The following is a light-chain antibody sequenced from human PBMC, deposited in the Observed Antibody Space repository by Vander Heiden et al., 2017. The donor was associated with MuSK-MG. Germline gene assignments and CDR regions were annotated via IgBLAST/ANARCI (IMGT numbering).Light chain of an antibody. CDR2: GAS. V-gene: IGKV3-15*01. J-gene: IGKJ4*01. Sequence: EIVMTQSPATLSVSPGERATLSCRASQSISSNLAWYQQIPGQAPRLLFYGASTRATGIPARFSGSGSGTEFTLTIASLQSEDFAVYYCQQDNNWPLTFGGGTKVEIK. CDR1: QSISSN. CDR3: QQDNNWPLT.